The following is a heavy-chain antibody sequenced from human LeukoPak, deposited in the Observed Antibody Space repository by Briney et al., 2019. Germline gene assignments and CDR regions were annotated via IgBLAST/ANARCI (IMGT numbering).Heavy chain of an antibody. J-gene: IGHJ6*02. V-gene: IGHV3-30-3*01. CDR2: ISYDGSNK. CDR1: GFTFSSYA. Sequence: GGSLRLSCAASGFTFSSYAMHWVREAPGKGLERVAVISYDGSNKYYADSVKGRFTISRVNSKNTLYLQMNSLRAEDTAVYYCARVEQLVTPFYYYGMDVWGQGTTVTVSS. CDR3: ARVEQLVTPFYYYGMDV. D-gene: IGHD6-13*01.